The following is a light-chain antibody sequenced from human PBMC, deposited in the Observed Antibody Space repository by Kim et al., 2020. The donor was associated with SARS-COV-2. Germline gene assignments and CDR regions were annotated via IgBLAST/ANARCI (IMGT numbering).Light chain of an antibody. V-gene: IGKV3-20*01. Sequence: LSPGERATLSCRASQTISSNFLAWYQQKPGQAPRLLIYDASNRATGIPDRFSGSGSGTDFTLTISSLEPEDFAVYYCQQYVSSLTFGGGTKVDIK. CDR3: QQYVSSLT. J-gene: IGKJ4*01. CDR1: QTISSNF. CDR2: DAS.